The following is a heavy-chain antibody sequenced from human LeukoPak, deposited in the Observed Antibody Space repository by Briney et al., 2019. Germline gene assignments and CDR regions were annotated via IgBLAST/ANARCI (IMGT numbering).Heavy chain of an antibody. D-gene: IGHD3-10*01. CDR2: ISSSSSTI. CDR1: GFTFSSYS. V-gene: IGHV3-48*04. CDR3: ARAYGSGSSFHPDY. Sequence: GGSLRLSCAASGFTFSSYSMNWVRQAPGKGLEWVSYISSSSSTIYYADSVKGRFTISRDNAKNSLYLQMNSLRAEDTAVHYCARAYGSGSSFHPDYWGQGTLVTVSS. J-gene: IGHJ4*02.